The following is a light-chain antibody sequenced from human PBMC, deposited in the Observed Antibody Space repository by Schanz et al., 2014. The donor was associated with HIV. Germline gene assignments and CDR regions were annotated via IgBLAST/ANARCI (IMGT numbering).Light chain of an antibody. Sequence: QSALTQPASVSGSPGQSITISCTGPNSDITFYYYVSWYQQHPGKAPQLMIYEVSKRPSGVSDRFSGSKSDNTASLTISGLQADDEADYYCCSYADGGTYVFGSGTKLTVL. CDR2: EVS. J-gene: IGLJ1*01. CDR3: CSYADGGTYV. CDR1: NSDITFYYY. V-gene: IGLV2-23*02.